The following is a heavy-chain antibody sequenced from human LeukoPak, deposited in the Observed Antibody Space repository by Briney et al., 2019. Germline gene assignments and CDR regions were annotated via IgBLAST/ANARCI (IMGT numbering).Heavy chain of an antibody. V-gene: IGHV3-23*01. CDR1: GFTFSSYA. CDR2: ISGSGDNT. CDR3: AKDHIVGATTIDY. D-gene: IGHD1-26*01. Sequence: GGSLRLSCAASGFTFSSYAMSWVRQAPGKGLEWVSAISGSGDNTYYADSVKGRFTISRDNSKNTLYLQMNSLRAEDTAVYYRAKDHIVGATTIDYWGKGTLVAVSS. J-gene: IGHJ4*02.